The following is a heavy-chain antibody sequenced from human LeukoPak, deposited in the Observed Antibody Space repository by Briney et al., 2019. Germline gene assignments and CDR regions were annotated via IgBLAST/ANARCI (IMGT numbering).Heavy chain of an antibody. D-gene: IGHD2-15*01. Sequence: PGGSLRLSCAASGFTFSSNGMHWVRQAPGKGLEWVAVIWYDGSNKYYADSVKGRFTISRDNSKNTLYLQMNSLRAEDTAVYYRARDFWYCSGGSCPTLDYWGQGTLVTVSS. J-gene: IGHJ4*02. CDR1: GFTFSSNG. CDR2: IWYDGSNK. V-gene: IGHV3-33*01. CDR3: ARDFWYCSGGSCPTLDY.